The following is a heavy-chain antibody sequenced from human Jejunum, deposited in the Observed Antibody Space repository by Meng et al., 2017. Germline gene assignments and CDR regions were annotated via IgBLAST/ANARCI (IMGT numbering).Heavy chain of an antibody. V-gene: IGHV3-23*01. CDR2: INSGGGR. CDR1: GITFSSYA. D-gene: IGHD1-26*01. CDR3: AKEGAAGGTPLFDH. Sequence: ESLMFSCAVSGITFSSYAISWVRQAPGKGLEWVSGINSGGGRYYGDSVKGRFTISRDNSKNTLYLQLNSLRAEDTAVYYCAKEGAAGGTPLFDHWGQGTLVTVSS. J-gene: IGHJ4*02.